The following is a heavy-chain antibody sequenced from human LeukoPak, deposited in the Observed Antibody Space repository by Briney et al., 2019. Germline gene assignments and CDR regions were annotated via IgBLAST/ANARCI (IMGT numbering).Heavy chain of an antibody. CDR3: ARDRDYSNTERGFDY. Sequence: GASVKVSCKTSGYTFTDYCIHWVRQAPGQGLEWMGWINPNSGETNSAQKFQGRVTMTGDTSISTAYMELSRVTSDDTAVYYCARDRDYSNTERGFDYWGQGTLVTVSS. D-gene: IGHD4-11*01. J-gene: IGHJ4*02. CDR1: GYTFTDYC. V-gene: IGHV1-2*02. CDR2: INPNSGET.